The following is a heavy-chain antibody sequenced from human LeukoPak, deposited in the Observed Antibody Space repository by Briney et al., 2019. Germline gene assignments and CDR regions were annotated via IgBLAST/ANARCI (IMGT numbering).Heavy chain of an antibody. CDR2: IIPIFGTA. D-gene: IGHD3-22*01. V-gene: IGHV1-69*05. CDR1: GGTFSSYA. CDR3: ARGYDSSGPDAFDI. Sequence: GASVKVSCKASGGTFSSYAISWVRQAPGQGLEWMGRIIPIFGTANYAQKFQGRVTITTDESTSTAYMELSSLRSEDTAVYYCARGYDSSGPDAFDIWGQGTMVTVSS. J-gene: IGHJ3*02.